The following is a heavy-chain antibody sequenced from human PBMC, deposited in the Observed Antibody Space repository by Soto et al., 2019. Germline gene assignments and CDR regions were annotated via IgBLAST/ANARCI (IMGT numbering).Heavy chain of an antibody. Sequence: GGSLRLSCAASGFTFSSYSMNWVRQAPGKGLEWVSYISSSSSTIYYADSVKGRFTISRDNSKNTLYLQMNSLRAEDTAVYFCAKDYGSGNYYLYYFDYWGQGTLVTVSS. J-gene: IGHJ4*02. CDR3: AKDYGSGNYYLYYFDY. CDR2: ISSSSSTI. V-gene: IGHV3-48*01. D-gene: IGHD3-10*01. CDR1: GFTFSSYS.